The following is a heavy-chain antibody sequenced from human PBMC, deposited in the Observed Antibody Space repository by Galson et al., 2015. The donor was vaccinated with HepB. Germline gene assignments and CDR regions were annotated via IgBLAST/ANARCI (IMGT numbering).Heavy chain of an antibody. D-gene: IGHD5-24*01. V-gene: IGHV1-69*13. CDR1: GSSLANFP. J-gene: IGHJ4*02. CDR2: IISIFGIP. CDR3: ARRRDGYSYFDY. Sequence: SVKVSCKASGSSLANFPVAWVRQAPGQGLEWMGGIISIFGIPNYAQKFQGRLTITADESTNTASMELRNLSFDDTAVYYCARRRDGYSYFDYWGQGTLITVSS.